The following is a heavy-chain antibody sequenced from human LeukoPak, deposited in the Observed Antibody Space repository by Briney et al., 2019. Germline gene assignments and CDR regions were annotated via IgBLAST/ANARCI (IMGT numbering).Heavy chain of an antibody. CDR1: GYTFTGYY. D-gene: IGHD4-17*01. V-gene: IGHV1-2*04. Sequence: ASVKVSCKASGYTFTGYYMHWVRQAPGQGLEWMGWINPNSGGTNYAQKLQGWVTMTRDTSISTAYMELSRLRSDDTAVYYCARVLDYGDYSFDYWGQGTLVTVSS. CDR2: INPNSGGT. CDR3: ARVLDYGDYSFDY. J-gene: IGHJ4*02.